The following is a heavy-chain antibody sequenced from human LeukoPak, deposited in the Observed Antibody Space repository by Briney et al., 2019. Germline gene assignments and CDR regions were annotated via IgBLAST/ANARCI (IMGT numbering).Heavy chain of an antibody. CDR2: IYYSGST. J-gene: IGHJ2*01. V-gene: IGHV4-59*08. Sequence: PSETLSLTCTVSGGSISSYYWSWIRQPPGKGLEWIGYIYYSGSTNYNPSLKSRVTISVDTSKNQFSLKLSSVTAADTAVYYCARHYGYRRDGYNYWYFDLWGRGTLVTVSS. D-gene: IGHD5-24*01. CDR1: GGSISSYY. CDR3: ARHYGYRRDGYNYWYFDL.